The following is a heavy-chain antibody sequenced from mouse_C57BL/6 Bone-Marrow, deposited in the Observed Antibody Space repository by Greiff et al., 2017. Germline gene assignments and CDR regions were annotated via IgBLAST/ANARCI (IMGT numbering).Heavy chain of an antibody. Sequence: EVKLEESGGGLVQPGGSMKLSCAASGFTFSDAWMDWVRQSPEKGLEWVAEIRNKANNHATYYAESVKGRFTISRDDSKSSVYLQMNSVRAEDTGVYCCTRGGVTYYCDYWGQGTTLTGSS. CDR1: GFTFSDAW. CDR3: TRGGVTYYCDY. CDR2: IRNKANNHAT. V-gene: IGHV6-6*01. D-gene: IGHD2-3*01. J-gene: IGHJ2*01.